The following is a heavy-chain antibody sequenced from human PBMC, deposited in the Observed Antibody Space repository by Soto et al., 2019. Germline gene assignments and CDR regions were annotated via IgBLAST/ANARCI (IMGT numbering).Heavy chain of an antibody. J-gene: IGHJ3*02. CDR3: ARVAQDFGALDI. V-gene: IGHV3-13*01. CDR2: ITTGDDT. Sequence: GGSLILSCAASGFTFSNYDMHWVRQVTGKGLEWVSYITTGDDTSYPDSVQGRFTISRENAKNSLYLQMNNLRAGDTAIYYCARVAQDFGALDIWGQGTTVTVS. CDR1: GFTFSNYD. D-gene: IGHD3-16*01.